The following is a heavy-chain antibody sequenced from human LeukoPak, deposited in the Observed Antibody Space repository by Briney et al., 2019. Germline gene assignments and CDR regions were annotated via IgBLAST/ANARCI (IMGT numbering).Heavy chain of an antibody. CDR3: ARTYGDLYFDY. CDR1: GFTFSPYA. CDR2: ISSSSGYI. V-gene: IGHV3-21*01. J-gene: IGHJ4*02. D-gene: IGHD4-17*01. Sequence: GGSLRLSCAASGFTFSPYAMSWVRQAPGKGLEWVSFISSSSGYIYYADSVKSRFTISRDNAKNSLYLQMNSLRAEDTAVFYCARTYGDLYFDYWGQGTLVTVSS.